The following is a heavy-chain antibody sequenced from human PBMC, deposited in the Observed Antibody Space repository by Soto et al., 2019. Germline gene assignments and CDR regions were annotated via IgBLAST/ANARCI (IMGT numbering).Heavy chain of an antibody. D-gene: IGHD6-19*01. CDR2: IYYSGST. CDR3: ARVRSSGWYGTCGYFDY. CDR1: GGSVSSSSYY. V-gene: IGHV4-61*01. Sequence: QVQLQESGPGLVKPSETLSLTCTVSGGSVSSSSYYWSWIRQPPGKGLEWIGYIYYSGSTNYNPSLKSRVTISVDTAKNQFSLKLSSVTAADTAVDYCARVRSSGWYGTCGYFDYWGQGTLVTVSS. J-gene: IGHJ4*02.